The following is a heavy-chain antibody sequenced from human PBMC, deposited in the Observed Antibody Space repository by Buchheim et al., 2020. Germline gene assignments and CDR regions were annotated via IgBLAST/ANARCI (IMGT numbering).Heavy chain of an antibody. Sequence: QVHLVQSGPEVKKSGSSVKVSCKASGGALSGYGFSWVRQAPGQGLEWMGGIIPMSWTSSYAERFQGIVTIIADKSTNTVYMELGSLRSEDTAVYFCARIYCSSSSCAGYFDSWGQGT. V-gene: IGHV1-69*06. CDR1: GGALSGYG. J-gene: IGHJ4*02. CDR3: ARIYCSSSSCAGYFDS. D-gene: IGHD6-13*01. CDR2: IIPMSWTS.